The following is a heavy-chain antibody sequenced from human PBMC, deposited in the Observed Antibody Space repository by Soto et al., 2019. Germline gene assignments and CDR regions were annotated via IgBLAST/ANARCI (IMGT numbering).Heavy chain of an antibody. Sequence: EVQLVESGGGLVQPGGSLRLSCAASGFTFSRLWMHWVRQAPGKGLVWVSRISSDGTTTHYADSVRGRFTMSRDNAKNTLYLQLSSLRAEDTGVYFCAREEPVSSWSPLDYWGQGALVTVSS. J-gene: IGHJ4*02. CDR3: AREEPVSSWSPLDY. CDR2: ISSDGTTT. CDR1: GFTFSRLW. D-gene: IGHD6-13*01. V-gene: IGHV3-74*01.